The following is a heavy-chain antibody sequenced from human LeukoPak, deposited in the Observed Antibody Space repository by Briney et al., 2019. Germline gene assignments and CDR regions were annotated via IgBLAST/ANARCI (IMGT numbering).Heavy chain of an antibody. Sequence: PGGSLRLSCAASGFTFSSYAMSWVRQAPGKGLEWVSFIGSSSRYIYYADSVKGRFTISRDDAKNSLYLQMNSLRAEDTAVYYCARDVGSGSYSASDYWGQGTLVTVSS. CDR3: ARDVGSGSYSASDY. V-gene: IGHV3-21*01. J-gene: IGHJ4*02. D-gene: IGHD3-10*01. CDR1: GFTFSSYA. CDR2: IGSSSRYI.